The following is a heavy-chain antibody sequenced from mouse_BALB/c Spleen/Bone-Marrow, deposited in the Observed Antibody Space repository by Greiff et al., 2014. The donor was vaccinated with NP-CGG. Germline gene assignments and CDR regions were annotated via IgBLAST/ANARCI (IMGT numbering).Heavy chain of an antibody. Sequence: EVQLQQSGPELVKPGPSVKISCKASGYSFTGYYMHWVKQSLGKSLGWIGEIFPYNGGTSYNQKFKGKATLTVDTSSTTAFMELHSLTSEDSLVYYCARQLYGNYAYWGQGTLVTVSA. J-gene: IGHJ3*01. V-gene: IGHV1S30*01. CDR3: ARQLYGNYAY. D-gene: IGHD2-10*02. CDR1: GYSFTGYY. CDR2: IFPYNGGT.